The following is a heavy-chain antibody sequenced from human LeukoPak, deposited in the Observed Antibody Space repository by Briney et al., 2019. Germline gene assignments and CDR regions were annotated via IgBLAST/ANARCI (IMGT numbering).Heavy chain of an antibody. CDR3: ARDVQAGPGY. CDR2: INIDGTRT. Sequence: GGSLRLSCAASGFTFSSYTMNWVRQAPGKGLVWVSRINIDGTRTTYADSVKGLFTISRDNAKNTLHLQVNSLRAEDTAVYYCARDVQAGPGYWGQGKLGT. D-gene: IGHD6-19*01. CDR1: GFTFSSYT. V-gene: IGHV3-74*01. J-gene: IGHJ4*02.